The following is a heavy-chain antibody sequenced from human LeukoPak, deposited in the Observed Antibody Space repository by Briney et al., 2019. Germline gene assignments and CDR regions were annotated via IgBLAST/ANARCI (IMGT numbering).Heavy chain of an antibody. CDR1: GFTFSSYE. D-gene: IGHD6-13*01. CDR2: IKQDGSEK. J-gene: IGHJ4*02. Sequence: GGSLRLSCAASGFTFSSYEMNWVRQAPGKGLEWVANIKQDGSEKYYVDSVKGRFTISRDNAKNSLYLQMNSLRAEDTAVYYCARDWYSNSDYWGQGTLVTVSS. CDR3: ARDWYSNSDY. V-gene: IGHV3-7*01.